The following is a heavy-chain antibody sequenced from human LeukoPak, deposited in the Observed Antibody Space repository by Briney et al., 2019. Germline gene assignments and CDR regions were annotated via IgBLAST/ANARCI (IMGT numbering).Heavy chain of an antibody. V-gene: IGHV1-18*01. CDR2: ISAYNGNT. Sequence: GASVKVSCKASGYTFTSYGISWVRQAPGQGLEWMGWISAYNGNTNYAQKLQGRVTMTTDTSTNTAYMELRSLRSDDTAVYYCARSQTGSGSYFYYFDHWGQGTLVTVSS. CDR1: GYTFTSYG. D-gene: IGHD3-10*01. CDR3: ARSQTGSGSYFYYFDH. J-gene: IGHJ4*02.